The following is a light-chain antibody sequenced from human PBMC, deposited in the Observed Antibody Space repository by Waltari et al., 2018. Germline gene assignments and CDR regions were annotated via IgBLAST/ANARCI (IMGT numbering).Light chain of an antibody. J-gene: IGKJ3*01. Sequence: DIHLTQSPSSVSASVGDRFTITCRASQSISNYLNWYRQKPGNAPNLLIYAASILQSGVPSRFSGSGSGTDFTLSITGLQPEDIATYYCQQHDNLPPFTFGPGTKVDIK. CDR1: QSISNY. V-gene: IGKV1-39*01. CDR2: AAS. CDR3: QQHDNLPPFT.